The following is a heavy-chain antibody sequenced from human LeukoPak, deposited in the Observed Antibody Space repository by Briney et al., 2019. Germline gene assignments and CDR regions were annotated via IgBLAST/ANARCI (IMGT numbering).Heavy chain of an antibody. CDR2: IYYSGST. D-gene: IGHD2-15*01. CDR1: GGSISSYY. J-gene: IGHJ4*02. CDR3: ARLSCSGGSCYLPYYFDY. Sequence: PSETLSLTCTVSGGSISSYYWSWIRQRPGKGLEWIGYIYYSGSTNYNPSLKSRVTISVDTSKNQFSLKLSSVTAADTAVYYCARLSCSGGSCYLPYYFDYWGQGTLVTVSS. V-gene: IGHV4-59*08.